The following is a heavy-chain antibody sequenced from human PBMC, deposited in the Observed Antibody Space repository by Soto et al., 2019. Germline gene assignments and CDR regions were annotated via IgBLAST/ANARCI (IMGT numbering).Heavy chain of an antibody. CDR1: NFSISSVYY. CDR2: IYRSGTT. D-gene: IGHD1-26*01. V-gene: IGHV4-38-2*01. J-gene: IGHJ4*02. Sequence: SETLSLTRVVSNFSISSVYYWDWIRQSPGKGLEWIARIYRSGTTSYNPSLKIPVTISVDTSKNPFSRMLTAATAADKAVYYFASTHSGSYYSVFNYWCRGLLVPV. CDR3: ASTHSGSYYSVFNY.